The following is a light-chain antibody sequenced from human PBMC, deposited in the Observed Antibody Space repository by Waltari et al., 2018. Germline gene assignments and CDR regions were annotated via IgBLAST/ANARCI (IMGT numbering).Light chain of an antibody. CDR2: WAS. J-gene: IGKJ5*01. CDR3: QQYITSPVT. V-gene: IGKV4-1*01. Sequence: DIVMTQSPDSLAVSLGERATINCKSSQTVSYFSNNKDYLAWYQQKPGQPPKLLIYWASTRESGVPDRFSGSGSATNFTLTINSLQAEDVAVYWCQQYITSPVTFGQGTRLEIK. CDR1: QTVSYFSNNKDY.